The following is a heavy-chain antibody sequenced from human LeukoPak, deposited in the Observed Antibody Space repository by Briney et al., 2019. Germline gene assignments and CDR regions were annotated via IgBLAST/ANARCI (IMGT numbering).Heavy chain of an antibody. Sequence: SETLSLTCSVSGGSISGYYWSWIRQPPGRRLEWIGYIYYTANTTYNPSLKSRVTISIDRSKNLFSLKLTSVTVADTAVYSCARHPGASFDSWGQGNLVTVSS. CDR3: ARHPGASFDS. CDR1: GGSISGYY. D-gene: IGHD7-27*01. V-gene: IGHV4-59*08. CDR2: IYYTANT. J-gene: IGHJ4*02.